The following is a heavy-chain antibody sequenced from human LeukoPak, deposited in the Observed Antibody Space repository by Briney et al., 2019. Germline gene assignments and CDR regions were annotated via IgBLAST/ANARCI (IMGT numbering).Heavy chain of an antibody. CDR3: ARPPALYYYGSGSPDDAFDI. D-gene: IGHD3-10*01. J-gene: IGHJ3*02. V-gene: IGHV5-51*01. CDR2: IYPGDSDT. CDR1: GYSFTSYW. Sequence: GESLKISCKGSGYSFTSYWIGWVRQMPGKGLEWMGIIYPGDSDTRYSPSFQGRVTISADKSISTAYLQWSSLKASDTAMYYCARPPALYYYGSGSPDDAFDIWGQGTMVTVSS.